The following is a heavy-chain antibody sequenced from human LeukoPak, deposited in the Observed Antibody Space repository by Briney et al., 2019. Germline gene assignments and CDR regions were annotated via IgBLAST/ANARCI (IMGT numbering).Heavy chain of an antibody. J-gene: IGHJ5*02. V-gene: IGHV3-23*01. D-gene: IGHD4-17*01. CDR1: GFSLSGYD. Sequence: GGSLRLSCVASGFSLSGYDMGWVRQAPGKGPEWVSGMLKSGSTFYSDSVKGRFTISRDSSTNTLYLQMNSLRSEDTAIYSCAKDLTFGDGRWEFVPWGQGTLVTVSS. CDR3: AKDLTFGDGRWEFVP. CDR2: MLKSGST.